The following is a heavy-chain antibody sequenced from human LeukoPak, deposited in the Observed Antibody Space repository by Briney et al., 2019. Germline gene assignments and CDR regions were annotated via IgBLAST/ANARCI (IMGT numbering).Heavy chain of an antibody. CDR2: ISDSSGTI. Sequence: GGSLRLSCAASGIIITSYWMNWVRQAPGKGLEWIAYISDSSGTIYHADSVKGRFTISRGNAKNSLYLQMNSLRDEDTAVYYCARETLGLDYWGQGTLVTVSS. CDR3: ARETLGLDY. V-gene: IGHV3-48*02. D-gene: IGHD3-16*01. CDR1: GIIITSYW. J-gene: IGHJ4*02.